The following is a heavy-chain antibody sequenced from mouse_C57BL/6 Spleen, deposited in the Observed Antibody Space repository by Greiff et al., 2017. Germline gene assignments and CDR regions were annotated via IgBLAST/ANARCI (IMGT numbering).Heavy chain of an antibody. CDR2: IYPGDGDT. CDR1: GYAFSSSW. V-gene: IGHV1-82*01. J-gene: IGHJ2*01. D-gene: IGHD4-1*01. Sequence: QVQLQQSGPELVKPGASVKISCKASGYAFSSSWMNWVKQRPGKGLEWIGRIYPGDGDTNYNGKFKGKATLTADQSSSTAYMQLSSLTSEDSAFSFCARSGPLDYWGQGTTLTVSS. CDR3: ARSGPLDY.